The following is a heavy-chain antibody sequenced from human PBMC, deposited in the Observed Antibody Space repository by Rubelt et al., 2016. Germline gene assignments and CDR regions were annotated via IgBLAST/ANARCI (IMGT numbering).Heavy chain of an antibody. CDR1: GGSISSSSYY. D-gene: IGHD3-3*01. J-gene: IGHJ5*02. CDR3: ARIETIFGVVISTDP. V-gene: IGHV4-39*01. CDR2: IYYSGST. Sequence: QLQLQESGPGLVKPSETLSLTCTVSGGSISSSSYYWGWIRQPPGKGLEWIGSIYYSGSTYYNPSLKSRVTISVDTSKNQFSLKLSSVTAADTAVYYCARIETIFGVVISTDPWGQGTLVTVSS.